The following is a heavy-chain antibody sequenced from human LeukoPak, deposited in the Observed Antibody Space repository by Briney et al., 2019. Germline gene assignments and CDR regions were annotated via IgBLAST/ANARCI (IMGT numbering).Heavy chain of an antibody. D-gene: IGHD5-18*01. Sequence: SETLSLTCAVYGGSFSGYYWSWIRQPAGKGLEWIGRIYTSGSTNYNPSLKSRVTISVDTSKNQFSLKLSSVTAADTAVYYCARNPAGYSYGVYYYYMDVWGKGTTVTISS. CDR1: GGSFSGYY. V-gene: IGHV4-59*10. CDR2: IYTSGST. CDR3: ARNPAGYSYGVYYYYMDV. J-gene: IGHJ6*03.